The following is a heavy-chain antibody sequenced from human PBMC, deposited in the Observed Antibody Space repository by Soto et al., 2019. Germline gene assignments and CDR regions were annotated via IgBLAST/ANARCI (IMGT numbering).Heavy chain of an antibody. CDR2: IWYDGSNK. CDR1: GFTFSNYG. V-gene: IGHV3-33*01. CDR3: AREGDQNSYGKKPFDY. D-gene: IGHD5-18*01. Sequence: PGGSLRLSCAASGFTFSNYGMHWVRQAPGKGLEWVAVIWYDGSNKYYADSVKGRFTISRDNSKNTLYLQMNSLRAEDTAVYYCAREGDQNSYGKKPFDYWGQGTLVTVS. J-gene: IGHJ4*02.